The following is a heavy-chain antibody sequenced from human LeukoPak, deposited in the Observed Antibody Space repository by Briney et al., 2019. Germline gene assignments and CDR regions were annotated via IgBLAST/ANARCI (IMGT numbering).Heavy chain of an antibody. CDR1: GYTFTGYY. D-gene: IGHD4-17*01. Sequence: ASVKVSCKASGYTFTGYYMHWVRQAPGQGLEWMGITNPNGGGTSYAQKFQGRVTMTRDMSTSTVYMELSSLRYEDTAVYYCARLEPSLRGPTFDYWGQGTPVTVSS. J-gene: IGHJ4*02. V-gene: IGHV1-46*01. CDR3: ARLEPSLRGPTFDY. CDR2: TNPNGGGT.